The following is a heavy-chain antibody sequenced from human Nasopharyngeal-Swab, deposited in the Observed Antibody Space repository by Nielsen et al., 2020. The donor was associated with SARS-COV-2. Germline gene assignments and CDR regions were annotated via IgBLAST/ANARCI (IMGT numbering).Heavy chain of an antibody. CDR3: ARDAALLWFGELGGWFDP. D-gene: IGHD3-10*01. CDR1: GFTFSSYA. CDR2: ISYDGSNK. Sequence: GESLKISCAASGFTFSSYAMHWVRQAPGKGLEWVAVISYDGSNKYYADSVKGRFTISRDNSKNTLYLQMNSLRAEDTAEYYCARDAALLWFGELGGWFDPWGQGTLVTVSS. J-gene: IGHJ5*02. V-gene: IGHV3-30-3*01.